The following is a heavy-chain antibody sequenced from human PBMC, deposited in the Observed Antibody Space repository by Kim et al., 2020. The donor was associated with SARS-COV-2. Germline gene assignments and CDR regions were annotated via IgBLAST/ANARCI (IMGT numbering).Heavy chain of an antibody. V-gene: IGHV1-46*01. CDR2: INPSGGST. Sequence: ASVKVSCKASGYTFTSYYMHCVRQAPGQGLEWMGIINPSGGSTSYAQKFQGRVTMTRDTSTSTVYMELSSLRSEDTAVYYCARTDYDILTGYWAPIVGATKGCFVYWGQGTLVTVSS. J-gene: IGHJ4*02. CDR1: GYTFTSYY. CDR3: ARTDYDILTGYWAPIVGATKGCFVY. D-gene: IGHD3-9*01.